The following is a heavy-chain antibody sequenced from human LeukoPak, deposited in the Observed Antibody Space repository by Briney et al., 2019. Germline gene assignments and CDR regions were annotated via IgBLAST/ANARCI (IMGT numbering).Heavy chain of an antibody. D-gene: IGHD6-6*01. V-gene: IGHV1-2*02. CDR1: GYTFTVYY. CDR2: INSNSGGT. CDR3: ARTSIAARRADFDY. J-gene: IGHJ4*02. Sequence: ASVKVSCKTSGYTFTVYYIHWMRQAPGQGLEWMGWINSNSGGTSYAQKFQGRVTLTRDTPTRTAFMELNRLTSDDTAVYYCARTSIAARRADFDYWGQGTVVTVSS.